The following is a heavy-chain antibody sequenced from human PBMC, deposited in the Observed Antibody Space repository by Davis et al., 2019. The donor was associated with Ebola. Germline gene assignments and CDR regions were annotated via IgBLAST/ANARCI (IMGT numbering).Heavy chain of an antibody. D-gene: IGHD3-10*02. CDR3: ARGGYSSVRGYYYYYGMDV. V-gene: IGHV1-46*01. J-gene: IGHJ6*04. CDR1: GYSFTRYY. Sequence: ASVKVSCKASGYSFTRYYMHWVRQAPGQGLEWMGIINPSGGSTSYAQKFQGRVTMTTDTSTSTAYMELRSLRSDDTAVYYCARGGYSSVRGYYYYYGMDVWGKGTTVTVSS. CDR2: INPSGGST.